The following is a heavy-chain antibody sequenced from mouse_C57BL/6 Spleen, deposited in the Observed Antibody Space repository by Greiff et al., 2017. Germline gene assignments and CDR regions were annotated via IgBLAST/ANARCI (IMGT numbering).Heavy chain of an antibody. CDR2: INPSNGGP. J-gene: IGHJ1*03. CDR1: GYTFPSYW. CDR3: ARSPSYWYFDV. V-gene: IGHV1-53*01. Sequence: VQLQQPGTELVKPGASVKLSCKASGYTFPSYWMHWVKQRPGQGLEWIGNINPSNGGPNYNEKFKSKATLTVDKSSSTAYMQLSSLTSEDSAVYYGARSPSYWYFDVWGTGTTGTVSS. D-gene: IGHD2-10*02.